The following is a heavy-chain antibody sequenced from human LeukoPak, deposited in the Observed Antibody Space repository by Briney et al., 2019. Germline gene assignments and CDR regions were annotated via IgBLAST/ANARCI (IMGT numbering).Heavy chain of an antibody. CDR1: GGSISSYY. CDR2: INHSGST. V-gene: IGHV4-34*09. J-gene: IGHJ1*01. Sequence: SETLSLTCTVSGGSISSYYWSWIRQPPGKGLEWIGEINHSGSTNYNPSLKSRVTISVDTSKNQFSLKLSSVTAADTAVYYCASDTGRSGVIRYWGQGTLVTVSS. CDR3: ASDTGRSGVIRY. D-gene: IGHD3-10*01.